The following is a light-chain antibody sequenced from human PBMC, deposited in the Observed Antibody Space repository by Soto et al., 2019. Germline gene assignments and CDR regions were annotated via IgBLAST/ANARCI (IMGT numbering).Light chain of an antibody. CDR3: QHRSL. J-gene: IGKJ4*01. CDR1: ERVSSY. Sequence: EIVLTQSPGTLSLSPGERATLSCRASERVSSYLAWYRQKPGQAPSLLIYDSSKRATGITARFNGSGSETDFTLTISSLEPEDFAVYYCQHRSLFGGGTKVEIK. V-gene: IGKV3-11*01. CDR2: DSS.